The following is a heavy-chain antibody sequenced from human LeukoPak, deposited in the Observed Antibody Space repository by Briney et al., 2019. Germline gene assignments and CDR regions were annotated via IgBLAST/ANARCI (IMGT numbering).Heavy chain of an antibody. V-gene: IGHV1-69*05. Sequence: GSSVKVSSKASGGTFSSYAISWVRQAPGQGLEWMGGIIPIFGTANYAQKFQGRVTITTDESTSTAYMELSSLRSEDTAVYYCARSIAAAGHYYFDYWGQGTLVTVSS. CDR2: IIPIFGTA. CDR1: GGTFSSYA. D-gene: IGHD6-13*01. J-gene: IGHJ4*02. CDR3: ARSIAAAGHYYFDY.